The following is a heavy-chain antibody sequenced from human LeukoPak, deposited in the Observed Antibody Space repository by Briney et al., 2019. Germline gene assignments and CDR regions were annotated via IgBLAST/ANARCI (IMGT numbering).Heavy chain of an antibody. V-gene: IGHV3-21*01. CDR1: GFTFSSYA. Sequence: GGSLRLSCAASGFTFSSYAMSWVRQAPGKGLEWVSSISSSNYYISYADSVKGRFTISRDNAKNSLYLQMNSLRAEDTAVYYCARDQNHYGDLGFDCWGQGTLVTVSS. CDR3: ARDQNHYGDLGFDC. J-gene: IGHJ4*02. D-gene: IGHD4-17*01. CDR2: ISSSNYYI.